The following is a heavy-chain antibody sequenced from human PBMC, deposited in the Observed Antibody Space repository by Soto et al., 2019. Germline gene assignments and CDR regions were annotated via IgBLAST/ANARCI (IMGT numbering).Heavy chain of an antibody. CDR3: VRIRYQLPSSVLWLDP. CDR1: GGFLSESY. J-gene: IGHJ5*02. CDR2: INHVGGT. Sequence: SETLSLTCAVYGGFLSESYWTWIRQPPGKGLERIGEINHVGGTNYNPSLKSRVTMSVDTSQNQFSLRLISVTAADTAMYFCVRIRYQLPSSVLWLDPWGQGTPVTVSS. D-gene: IGHD3-16*01. V-gene: IGHV4-34*01.